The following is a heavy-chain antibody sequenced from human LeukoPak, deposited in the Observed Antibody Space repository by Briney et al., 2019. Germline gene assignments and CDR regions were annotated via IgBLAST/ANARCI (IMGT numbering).Heavy chain of an antibody. CDR3: ARDNPLNWFDP. J-gene: IGHJ5*02. Sequence: SETLSLTCAVYGGSFSGYYWSWIRQPPGKGLEWIGEINHSGSTNYNPSLKSRVTISVDTSKNQFSLKLSSVTAADTAVYYCARDNPLNWFDPWGQGTQVTVSS. V-gene: IGHV4-34*01. D-gene: IGHD1-14*01. CDR2: INHSGST. CDR1: GGSFSGYY.